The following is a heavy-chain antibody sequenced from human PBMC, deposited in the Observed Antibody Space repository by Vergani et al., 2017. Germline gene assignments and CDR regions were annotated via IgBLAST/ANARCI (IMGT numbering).Heavy chain of an antibody. CDR3: ARDYDILTGYPTGTGWFDP. CDR2: ISAYNGNT. V-gene: IGHV1-18*01. CDR1: GYTFTSYG. J-gene: IGHJ5*02. D-gene: IGHD3-9*01. Sequence: QVQLVQSGAEVKKPGASVKVSCKASGYTFTSYGISWVRQAPGQGLEWMGWISAYNGNTNYAQKLQGRVTMTTDTSTSTVYMELSSLRSEDTAVYYCARDYDILTGYPTGTGWFDPWGQGTLVTVSS.